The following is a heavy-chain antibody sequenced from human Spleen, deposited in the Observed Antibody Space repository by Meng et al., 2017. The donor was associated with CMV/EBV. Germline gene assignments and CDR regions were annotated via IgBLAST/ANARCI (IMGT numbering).Heavy chain of an antibody. J-gene: IGHJ4*02. CDR2: IYPGDSDT. CDR1: GYTFTNYW. V-gene: IGHV5-51*01. CDR3: ARGSGYFDWVPGV. D-gene: IGHD3-9*01. Sequence: GESLKISCKGSGYTFTNYWIGWVRQMPGKGLEWMGIIYPGDSDTRYSPSFQGQVTISADKSISTAYLQWGSLKASDTAMYYCARGSGYFDWVPGVWGQGTLVTVSS.